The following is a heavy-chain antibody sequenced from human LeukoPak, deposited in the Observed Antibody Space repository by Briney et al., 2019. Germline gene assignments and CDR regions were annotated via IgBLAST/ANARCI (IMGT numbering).Heavy chain of an antibody. V-gene: IGHV4-39*07. D-gene: IGHD2-15*01. CDR1: GGSISTANYY. J-gene: IGHJ4*02. Sequence: SETLSLTCTVSGGSISTANYYWGWIRQPPGKGLEWIGNNSPSLKSRVTISLDTSRNQFSLMLSSVTAADTAVYYCAREDPAPELPFDYWGQGTLVTVSS. CDR3: AREDPAPELPFDY.